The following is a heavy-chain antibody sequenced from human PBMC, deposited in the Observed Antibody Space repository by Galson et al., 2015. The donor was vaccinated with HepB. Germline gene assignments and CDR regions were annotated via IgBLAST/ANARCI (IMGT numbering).Heavy chain of an antibody. V-gene: IGHV1-46*01. CDR1: GYTFTSYY. CDR2: INPSGGST. CDR3: AREPSYSGSYYDAFDI. D-gene: IGHD1-26*01. J-gene: IGHJ3*02. Sequence: SVKVSCKASGYTFTSYYMHWVRQAPGQGLEWMGIINPSGGSTSYAQKFQGRVTMTRDTSTSTVYMELSSLRSEDTAVYYCAREPSYSGSYYDAFDIWGQGTMVTVSS.